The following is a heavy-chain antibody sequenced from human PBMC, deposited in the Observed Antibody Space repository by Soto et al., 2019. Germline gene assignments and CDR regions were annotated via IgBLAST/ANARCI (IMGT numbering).Heavy chain of an antibody. CDR1: GFTFSSYA. CDR2: ISGSGGST. J-gene: IGHJ3*02. D-gene: IGHD4-17*01. V-gene: IGHV3-23*01. CDR3: AKDLRDGDYKEDAFDI. Sequence: GGSLRLSCAASGFTFSSYAMSWVRQAPGKGLEWVSAISGSGGSTYYADSVKGRFTISRDNSKNTLYLQMNSLRAEDTAVYYCAKDLRDGDYKEDAFDIWGQGTMVTVSS.